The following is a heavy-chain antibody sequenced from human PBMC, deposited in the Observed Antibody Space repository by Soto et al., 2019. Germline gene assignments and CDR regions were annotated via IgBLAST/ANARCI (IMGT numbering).Heavy chain of an antibody. V-gene: IGHV2-5*02. D-gene: IGHD5-12*01. CDR2: AYWDDDN. CDR3: AHRSLYSGYWNMGWFDS. Sequence: QITLKESGPTLVKPTQTLTLTCTFSGFSLSTYGVGVGWIRQPPGKALEWLAFAYWDDDNRYSPSLKSRITVTKDTYNNQVLLIMTNVDPVDSGTYYCAHRSLYSGYWNMGWFDSWGQGTLVTVSS. CDR1: GFSLSTYGVG. J-gene: IGHJ5*01.